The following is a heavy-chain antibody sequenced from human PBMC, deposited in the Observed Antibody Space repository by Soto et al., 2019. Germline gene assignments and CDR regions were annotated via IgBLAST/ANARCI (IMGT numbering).Heavy chain of an antibody. D-gene: IGHD3-22*01. V-gene: IGHV3-48*02. Sequence: GGSLRLSCAASGFTFSSYSMNWVRQAPGKGLEWVSYISSSSSTIYYADSVKGRFTISRDNAKNSLYLQMNSLRDEDTAVYYCARSMIPGSYYYYGMDVWGQGTTVTVSS. CDR3: ARSMIPGSYYYYGMDV. CDR2: ISSSSSTI. J-gene: IGHJ6*02. CDR1: GFTFSSYS.